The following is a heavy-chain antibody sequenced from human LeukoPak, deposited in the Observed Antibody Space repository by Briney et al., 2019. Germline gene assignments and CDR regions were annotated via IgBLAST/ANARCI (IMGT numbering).Heavy chain of an antibody. V-gene: IGHV1-2*02. Sequence: ASVKVSCKASGFSFTKYFIHWVRQAPGQGLECMGCMNPASGATTYTQKFQGRVTMTRDTSISTAYMELSRLRSDDTAVFYCARVEGGGLLANVYYYYYYMDVWGKGTTVTVSS. D-gene: IGHD1-1*01. CDR1: GFSFTKYF. J-gene: IGHJ6*03. CDR3: ARVEGGGLLANVYYYYYYMDV. CDR2: MNPASGAT.